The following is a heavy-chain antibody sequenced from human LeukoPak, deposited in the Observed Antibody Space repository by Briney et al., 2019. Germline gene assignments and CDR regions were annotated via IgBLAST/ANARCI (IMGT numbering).Heavy chain of an antibody. Sequence: ASVKVSCKASGYTFTGYYMHWVRQAPGQGLEWMGWINPNSGGTNYAQKFQGRVTMTRDTSISPAYMELSRLRSDDTAVEYCAREPLSQSHRYYYGSGRHPYYYYMDVWGKGTTVTVSS. CDR2: INPNSGGT. J-gene: IGHJ6*03. V-gene: IGHV1-2*02. CDR1: GYTFTGYY. CDR3: AREPLSQSHRYYYGSGRHPYYYYMDV. D-gene: IGHD3-10*01.